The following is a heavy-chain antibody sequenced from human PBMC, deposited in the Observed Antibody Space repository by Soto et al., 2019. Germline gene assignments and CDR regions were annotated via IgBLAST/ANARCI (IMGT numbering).Heavy chain of an antibody. V-gene: IGHV4-34*01. CDR3: ASSGSYYCRGYNGFDS. Sequence: SETLSLTCAVYGGSFSGYYWSWIRQPPGKELEWIGEINHSGSTNYNPSLKSRVTISVDTSKNQFSLKLSSVTVSYTAVYYCASSGSYYCRGYNGFDSWGQGTLVTVSS. D-gene: IGHD3-10*01. CDR1: GGSFSGYY. J-gene: IGHJ5*01. CDR2: INHSGST.